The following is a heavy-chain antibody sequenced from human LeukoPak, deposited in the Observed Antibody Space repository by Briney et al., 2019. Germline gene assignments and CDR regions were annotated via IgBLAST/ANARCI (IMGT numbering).Heavy chain of an antibody. CDR1: GGSISSSSYY. V-gene: IGHV3-74*01. D-gene: IGHD5-18*01. CDR2: INSDGSST. Sequence: ETLSLTCTVSGGSISSSSYYWGWIRQPPGKGLVWVSRINSDGSSTSYADSVKGRFTISRDNAKNTLYLQMNSLRAEDTAVYYCARDTAIREFDYWGQGTLVTVSS. CDR3: ARDTAIREFDY. J-gene: IGHJ4*02.